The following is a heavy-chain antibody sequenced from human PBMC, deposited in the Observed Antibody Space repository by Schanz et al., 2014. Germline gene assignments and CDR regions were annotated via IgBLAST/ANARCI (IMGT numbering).Heavy chain of an antibody. CDR3: ARAPPPYSSSPYYWYYGMDV. D-gene: IGHD6-6*01. CDR1: GFTFSDYY. V-gene: IGHV3-11*01. Sequence: QVQLVESGGGLVKPGGSLRLSCAASGFTFSDYYMNWIRQAPGKGLEWVSYISNSGYTIYYADSVKGRFTISRDNAKNSLYLQRNTLRPEAPAVYYCARAPPPYSSSPYYWYYGMDVWGQGTTVTVSS. J-gene: IGHJ6*02. CDR2: ISNSGYTI.